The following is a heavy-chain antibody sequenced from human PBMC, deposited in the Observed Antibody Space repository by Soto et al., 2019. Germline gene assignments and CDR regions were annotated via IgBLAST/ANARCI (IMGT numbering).Heavy chain of an antibody. V-gene: IGHV3-30*18. D-gene: IGHD1-26*01. CDR2: ISYDGSYQ. Sequence: QVQLVESGGGVVQPGTSLRLSCEASGFAFNKFGMHWVRQAPGKGLEWVAFISYDGSYQYNADSVRGRLTITRDNSMNTLNMQLNSLRREDTAVYYCAKGGEVGGVLGDHWGQGTLVTVSS. CDR1: GFAFNKFG. CDR3: AKGGEVGGVLGDH. J-gene: IGHJ4*02.